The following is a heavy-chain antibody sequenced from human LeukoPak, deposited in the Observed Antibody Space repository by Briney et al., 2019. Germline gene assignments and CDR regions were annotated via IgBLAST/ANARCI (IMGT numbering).Heavy chain of an antibody. D-gene: IGHD1-26*01. Sequence: GESLRLSCAAAGFTVSSTYMTWVRQPPGKGLEWVSTFYSAGSPFYADSVKGRFTISRDDSKNIVYLHMNSLRVEDTAVYYCTKDGEDGTYYDYWGQGTLVTVSS. CDR1: GFTVSSTY. J-gene: IGHJ4*02. CDR3: TKDGEDGTYYDY. V-gene: IGHV3-53*01. CDR2: FYSAGSP.